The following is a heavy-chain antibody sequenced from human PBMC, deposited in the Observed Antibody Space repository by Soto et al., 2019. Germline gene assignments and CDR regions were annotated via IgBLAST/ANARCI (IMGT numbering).Heavy chain of an antibody. V-gene: IGHV3-11*05. CDR2: ISSSSSYT. CDR3: ARGPRLYGSGSHLLPY. D-gene: IGHD3-10*01. Sequence: GGSLSLSCAASGFPFSDYDMSWIRQAPGKGLEWVSYISSSSSYTNYADSVKGRFTISRDNAKNSLYLQMNSLRAEDTAVYYCARGPRLYGSGSHLLPYWGQGTLVTVS. J-gene: IGHJ4*02. CDR1: GFPFSDYD.